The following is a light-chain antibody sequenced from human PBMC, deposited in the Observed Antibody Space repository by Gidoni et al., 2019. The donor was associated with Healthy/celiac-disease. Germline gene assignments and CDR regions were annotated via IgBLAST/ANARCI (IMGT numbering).Light chain of an antibody. Sequence: DIQMTQSPSSLSASVGDRVTITCRASQSISSYLNWYQQKPGKAPKLLIYAASSLQRGVPSRFSGRGSGTYFTLTISSLQPEDFATYYCQQSYSTPRTFGQGTKLEIK. CDR2: AAS. CDR1: QSISSY. CDR3: QQSYSTPRT. V-gene: IGKV1-39*01. J-gene: IGKJ2*02.